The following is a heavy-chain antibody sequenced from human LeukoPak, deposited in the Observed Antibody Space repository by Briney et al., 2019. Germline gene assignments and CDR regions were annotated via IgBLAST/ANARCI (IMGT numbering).Heavy chain of an antibody. D-gene: IGHD6-19*01. J-gene: IGHJ4*02. CDR2: MSYDGSNK. CDR1: GFTFSSYA. CDR3: ARDVAPYSSGWYMGY. V-gene: IGHV3-30-3*01. Sequence: GGSLRLSCAASGFTFSSYAMHWVRQAPGKGLEWVAVMSYDGSNKYYADSVKGRFTISRDNSKNTLYLQMNSLRAEDTAVYYCARDVAPYSSGWYMGYWGQGTLVTVSS.